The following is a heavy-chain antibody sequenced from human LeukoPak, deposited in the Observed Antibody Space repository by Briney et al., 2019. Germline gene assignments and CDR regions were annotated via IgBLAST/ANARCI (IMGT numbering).Heavy chain of an antibody. CDR2: IYYSGST. D-gene: IGHD2-15*01. V-gene: IGHV4-59*08. J-gene: IGHJ5*02. CDR1: GGSISSYY. CDR3: ARHGGSSSLGWFDP. Sequence: PSETLSLTCTVSGGSISSYYWSWIRQPPGKGLEWIGYIYYSGSTNYNPSLKSRVTISVNASKNQFSLKLSSVTAADTAVYYCARHGGSSSLGWFDPWGQGTLVTVSS.